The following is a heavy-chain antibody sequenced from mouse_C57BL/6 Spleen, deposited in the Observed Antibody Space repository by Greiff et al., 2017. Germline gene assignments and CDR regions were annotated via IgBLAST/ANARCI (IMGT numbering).Heavy chain of an antibody. Sequence: EVKLMESGGGLVQPGGSLSLSCAASGFTFTDYYMSWVRQPPGKALEWLGFIRNKANGYTTEYSASVKGRFTISRHNSQSILSLQMNSLRAEDSATYYCARFYDYYWYFDVWGTGTTVTVSS. CDR3: ARFYDYYWYFDV. D-gene: IGHD2-4*01. J-gene: IGHJ1*03. CDR2: IRNKANGYTT. CDR1: GFTFTDYY. V-gene: IGHV7-3*01.